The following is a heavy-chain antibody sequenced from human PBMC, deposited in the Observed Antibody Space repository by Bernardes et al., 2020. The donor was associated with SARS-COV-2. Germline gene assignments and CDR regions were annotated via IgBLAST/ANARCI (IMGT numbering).Heavy chain of an antibody. CDR2: ISGRGGST. CDR3: AKVIAAAGKGGVFDYYYGMDV. CDR1: GFTFSIYA. J-gene: IGHJ6*02. Sequence: SLRLSCTVSGFTFSIYAMSWVRQAPGKGLEWVSAISGRGGSTCYADSVRGRFTISRDNSKNTLYMQMNSLRAEDTAVYYCAKVIAAAGKGGVFDYYYGMDVWGQGTTVTVSS. D-gene: IGHD6-13*01. V-gene: IGHV3-23*01.